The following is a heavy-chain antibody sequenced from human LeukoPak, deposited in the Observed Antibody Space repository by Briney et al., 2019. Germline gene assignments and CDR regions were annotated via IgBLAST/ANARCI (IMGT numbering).Heavy chain of an antibody. CDR3: AKDPYDYVWGSYRYSSLFDY. CDR2: ISYDGSNK. D-gene: IGHD3-16*02. Sequence: GGSLRLSCAASGFTFSSYGMHWVRQAPGKGLEWVAVISYDGSNKYYADSVKGRFTISRDNSKNTLYLQMNSLRAENTAVYYCAKDPYDYVWGSYRYSSLFDYWGQGTLVTVSS. V-gene: IGHV3-30*18. J-gene: IGHJ4*02. CDR1: GFTFSSYG.